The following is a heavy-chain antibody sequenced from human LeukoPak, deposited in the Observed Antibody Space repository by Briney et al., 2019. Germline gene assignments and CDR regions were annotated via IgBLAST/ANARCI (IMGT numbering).Heavy chain of an antibody. V-gene: IGHV4-59*08. CDR3: ARLYYYGSGSPDAFDI. D-gene: IGHD3-10*01. CDR1: GGSICSYY. Sequence: SETLSLTCTVSGGSICSYYWSWIRQPPGKGLEWIGYIYYSGSTNYNPSLKSRVTISVDTSKNQFSLKLSSVTAADTAVYYCARLYYYGSGSPDAFDIWGQGTMVTVSS. J-gene: IGHJ3*02. CDR2: IYYSGST.